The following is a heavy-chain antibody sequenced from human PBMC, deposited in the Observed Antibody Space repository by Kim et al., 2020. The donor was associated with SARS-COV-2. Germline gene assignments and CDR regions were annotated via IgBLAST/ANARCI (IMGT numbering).Heavy chain of an antibody. J-gene: IGHJ3*02. V-gene: IGHV3-48*02. Sequence: GGSLRLSCATSGFTFSAYDMNWVRQAPGKGLEWLSFIIKSSTTIYYADSVEGRFTISRDNAKNSLFLHMNSLRDEDTALYYCVRDRMGGAFDMWGQGTM. CDR3: VRDRMGGAFDM. D-gene: IGHD3-16*01. CDR2: IIKSSTTI. CDR1: GFTFSAYD.